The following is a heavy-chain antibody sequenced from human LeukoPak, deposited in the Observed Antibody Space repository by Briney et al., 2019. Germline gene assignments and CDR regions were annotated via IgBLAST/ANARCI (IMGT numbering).Heavy chain of an antibody. J-gene: IGHJ4*02. Sequence: SETLSLTCAVYGGSFSGYYWSWIRQPPGKGLEWIGEINHSGSTNYNPSLKSRVTISVDTSKNQFSLKLSSVTAADTAVYYCARQRLIAAAGIVDYWGQGTLVTVSS. CDR2: INHSGST. V-gene: IGHV4-34*01. D-gene: IGHD6-13*01. CDR3: ARQRLIAAAGIVDY. CDR1: GGSFSGYY.